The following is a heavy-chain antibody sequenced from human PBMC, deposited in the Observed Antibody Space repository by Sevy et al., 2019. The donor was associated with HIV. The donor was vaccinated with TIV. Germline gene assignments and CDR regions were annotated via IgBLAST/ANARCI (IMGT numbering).Heavy chain of an antibody. CDR3: ARGHYYGSADYYYYYMDV. D-gene: IGHD3-10*01. J-gene: IGHJ6*03. CDR2: IYYSGST. Sequence: SETLSLTCTVSGGSISSYYWSWIRQPPGKELEWIGYIYYSGSTNYNPSLKSRVTISVDTSKNQFYLKLSSVTDADTAVYYCARGHYYGSADYYYYYMDVWGKGTTVTVSS. V-gene: IGHV4-59*01. CDR1: GGSISSYY.